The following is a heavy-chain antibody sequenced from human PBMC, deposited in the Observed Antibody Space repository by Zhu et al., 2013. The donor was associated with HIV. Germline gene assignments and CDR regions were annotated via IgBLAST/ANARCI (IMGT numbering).Heavy chain of an antibody. V-gene: IGHV3-53*01. Sequence: EVQLVESGGGLIQPGGSLRLSCAASGFTVSSNYMSWVRQAPGKGLEWVSLIYSNGNTYYADSVKGRFTISRDNSKNTLYLQMSGLRVEDTAVYFCARVGRVTVAGPDFXYFDLWGLAPWSLSPQ. J-gene: IGHJ2*01. CDR2: IYSNGNT. CDR1: GFTVSSNY. D-gene: IGHD6-19*01. CDR3: ARVGRVTVAGPDFXYFDL.